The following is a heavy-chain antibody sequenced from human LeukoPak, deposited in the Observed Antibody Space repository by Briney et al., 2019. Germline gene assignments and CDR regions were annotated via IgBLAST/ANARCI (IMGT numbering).Heavy chain of an antibody. CDR1: GFTFGTYG. CDR3: ARELVSLGTGYFDL. V-gene: IGHV3-23*01. D-gene: IGHD7-27*01. J-gene: IGHJ2*01. Sequence: PGGSLRLSCEASGFTFGTYGMTWVRQAPGRGFEWVSGITGSSTWTYYADSVRGRFTISRDNSKNTLHLQMNNLTADDTAIYYCARELVSLGTGYFDLWGRGTLVTVSS. CDR2: ITGSSTWT.